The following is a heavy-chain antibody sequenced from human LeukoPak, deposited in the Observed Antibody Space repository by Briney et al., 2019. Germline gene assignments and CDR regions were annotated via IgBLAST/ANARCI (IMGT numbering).Heavy chain of an antibody. CDR2: TSYDGINK. D-gene: IGHD6-13*01. CDR3: ARDLLAGTGGDY. V-gene: IGHV3-30-3*01. CDR1: GFTFSTYA. J-gene: IGHJ4*02. Sequence: GRSLRLSCAGSGFTFSTYAMQWVRQAPGKGLEWVGVTSYDGINKYYADSAKGRFTISRDNSKNMLYLQMNSLRADDTAVYYCARDLLAGTGGDYWGQGTLVTVSS.